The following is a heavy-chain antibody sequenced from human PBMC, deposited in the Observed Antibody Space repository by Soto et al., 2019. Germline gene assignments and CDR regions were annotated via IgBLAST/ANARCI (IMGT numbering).Heavy chain of an antibody. Sequence: QVQLVQSGAEVKKPGSSVKVSCKASGGTFSSYTISWVRQAPGQGLEWMGRIIPILGIAKYAQKFQGRVTITADKATSTAYMELSSLRSEDTAVYYCANLDYDKGGLDPWGQGTLVTVSS. D-gene: IGHD3-16*01. J-gene: IGHJ5*02. CDR2: IIPILGIA. CDR1: GGTFSSYT. CDR3: ANLDYDKGGLDP. V-gene: IGHV1-69*02.